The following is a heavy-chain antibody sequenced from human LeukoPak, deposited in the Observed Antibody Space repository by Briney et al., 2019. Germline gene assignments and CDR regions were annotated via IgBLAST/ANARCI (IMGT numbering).Heavy chain of an antibody. CDR2: ISYGGKA. D-gene: IGHD3-9*01. Sequence: SETLSLTCAVSGDSISSGGYWWSWIRQHPGKGPEWIGYISYGGKADYNPSLKSRVTISVDTSKNQFSLKLSSVTAADTAVYYCARDLPTLTSHWFDPWGQGTLVTVSS. V-gene: IGHV4-30-2*05. CDR3: ARDLPTLTSHWFDP. CDR1: GDSISSGGYW. J-gene: IGHJ5*02.